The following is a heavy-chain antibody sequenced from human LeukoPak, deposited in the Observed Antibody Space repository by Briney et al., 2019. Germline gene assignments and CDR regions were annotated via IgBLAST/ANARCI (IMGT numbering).Heavy chain of an antibody. CDR1: GYTFTCYY. J-gene: IGHJ4*02. V-gene: IGHV1-2*02. D-gene: IGHD1-26*01. CDR2: VKPNSGGT. CDR3: ARDMDSGPDFFDY. Sequence: ASVRLSCKASGYTFTCYYLHWVRLAPGQGLEWMGWVKPNSGGTNYAQRFQGRVTMTRDTSISTAYMELSRPRSDDTAVYYCARDMDSGPDFFDYWGLGTLVTVSS.